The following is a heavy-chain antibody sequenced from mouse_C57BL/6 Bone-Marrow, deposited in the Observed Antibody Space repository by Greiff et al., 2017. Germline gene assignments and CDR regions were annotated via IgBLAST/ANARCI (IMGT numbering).Heavy chain of an antibody. D-gene: IGHD1-1*01. CDR2: FYPGSGSI. V-gene: IGHV1-62-2*01. CDR3: ARHEDQYYYGSSGFAY. Sequence: VQLVESGAELVKPGASVKLSCKASGYTFTEYTIHWVKQRSGQGLEWIGWFYPGSGSIKYNEKFKDKATLTADKSSSTVYMELSRLTSEDSAVYFCARHEDQYYYGSSGFAYWGQGTLVTVSA. J-gene: IGHJ3*01. CDR1: GYTFTEYT.